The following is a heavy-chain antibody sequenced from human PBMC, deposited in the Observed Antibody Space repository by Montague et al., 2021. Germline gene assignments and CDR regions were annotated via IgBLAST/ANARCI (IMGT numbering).Heavy chain of an antibody. V-gene: IGHV4-39*07. Sequence: SETLSLTCTVSGASITSNIYYWGWIRQSPGKGLEWIGSLYYSGNSFYQPSLKSRITMAVETSKNQFSLKLSSVTAADTAIYYCARVFSSWYVGWFDPWGREPWSPSPQ. D-gene: IGHD6-13*01. CDR2: LYYSGNS. CDR3: ARVFSSWYVGWFDP. J-gene: IGHJ5*02. CDR1: GASITSNIYY.